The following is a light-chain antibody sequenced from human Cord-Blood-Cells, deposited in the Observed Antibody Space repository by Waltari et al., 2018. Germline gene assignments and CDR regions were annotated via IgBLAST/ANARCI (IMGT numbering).Light chain of an antibody. CDR3: CSYAGSSTVV. CDR1: SSDFGGYNL. CDR2: EGS. Sequence: QSALTQPASASATPGQPITISCTGTSSDFGGYNLVPWYQQHPGKAPKLMIYEGSKRPSGVSNRFSGSKSGNTASLTISGLQAEDEADYYCCSYAGSSTVVFGGGTKLTVL. V-gene: IGLV2-23*01. J-gene: IGLJ2*01.